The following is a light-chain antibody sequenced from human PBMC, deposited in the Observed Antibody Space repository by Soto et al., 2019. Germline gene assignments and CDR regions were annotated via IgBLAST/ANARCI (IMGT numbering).Light chain of an antibody. V-gene: IGKV1-5*03. CDR1: QSIDSW. J-gene: IGKJ2*01. Sequence: DIQMTQSPSTLSASVGDRVTITCRASQSIDSWLAWYQQKPGKAPKLLIYRASSLESGVPSRFSGSGSGTEFTLPISSLQPDDFATYYCQQYKTYMYTFAQGTKLEIK. CDR2: RAS. CDR3: QQYKTYMYT.